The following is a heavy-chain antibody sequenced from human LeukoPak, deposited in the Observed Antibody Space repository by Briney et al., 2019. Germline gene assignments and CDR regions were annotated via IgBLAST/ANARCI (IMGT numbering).Heavy chain of an antibody. V-gene: IGHV3-23*01. J-gene: IGHJ4*02. CDR3: AKDGGSHKHEL. CDR2: ITRDGGYT. D-gene: IGHD1-26*01. Sequence: PGGSLRLSCAASGFTFSSYAMSWVRQAPGKGMAWVSAITRDGGYTYFADSVKGRFTISRDNSKNTLYLQMNSLRADDTAVYFCAKDGGSHKHELWGQGTLVTVSS. CDR1: GFTFSSYA.